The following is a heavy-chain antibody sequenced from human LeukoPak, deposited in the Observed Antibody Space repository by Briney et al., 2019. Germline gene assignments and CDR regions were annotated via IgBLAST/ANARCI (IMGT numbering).Heavy chain of an antibody. Sequence: SQTLSLTCAVSGDSVSSSSAVWNWIRQSPSRGLEWLGRTYYRSKWHNEYAESVKSRISITSDTSKNQFSLQLNSVTPEDTAEYYCAGTTDYTSFLAFWGQGTLVTVSS. J-gene: IGHJ4*02. V-gene: IGHV6-1*01. CDR3: AGTTDYTSFLAF. CDR2: TYYRSKWHN. D-gene: IGHD4-11*01. CDR1: GDSVSSSSAV.